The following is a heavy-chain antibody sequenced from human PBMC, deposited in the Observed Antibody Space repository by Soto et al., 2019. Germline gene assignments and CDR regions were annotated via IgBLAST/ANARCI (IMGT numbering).Heavy chain of an antibody. V-gene: IGHV3-23*01. CDR2: ISGSGGIT. Sequence: GGSLRLSCAASGFTFSSYAMSWVRQAPGYGLEWVSAISGSGGITYYADSVKGRFTISRDNSKNTLYQHMPSLRAEATAVFYCANASFRFLEWLLSGPDAFDIWGQGTMVTVSS. CDR3: ANASFRFLEWLLSGPDAFDI. J-gene: IGHJ3*02. D-gene: IGHD3-3*01. CDR1: GFTFSSYA.